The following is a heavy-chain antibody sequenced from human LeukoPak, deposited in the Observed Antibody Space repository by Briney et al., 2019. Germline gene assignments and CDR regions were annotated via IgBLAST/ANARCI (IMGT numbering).Heavy chain of an antibody. CDR1: GFPFSAYS. D-gene: IGHD3-22*01. Sequence: GXXLRLSCAASGFPFSAYSMNWVRRAPGKGLEWVSSISGSSAYVYYADSVKGRFTVSRDNAKNSLYLQMSSLRAEDTAVYYCAKAYYDSSGYSYYFDYWGQGTPVTVSS. CDR3: AKAYYDSSGYSYYFDY. CDR2: ISGSSAYV. J-gene: IGHJ4*02. V-gene: IGHV3-21*01.